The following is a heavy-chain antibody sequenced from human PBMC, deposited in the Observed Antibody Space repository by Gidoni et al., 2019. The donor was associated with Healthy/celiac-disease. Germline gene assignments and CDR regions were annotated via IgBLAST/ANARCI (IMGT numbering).Heavy chain of an antibody. J-gene: IGHJ2*01. V-gene: IGHV3-64*01. D-gene: IGHD2-8*01. CDR1: GFTXSSYA. CDR3: AXXLRXXXDAXXX. Sequence: LVQPGGSLRLSCADSGFTXSSYAMHWVRQAPGKGLEYVSAISSNGGSTYYATSVNGRFTXSRDXXXNTXXXQXXXLRXXXMAXXXCAXXLRXXXDAXXXWG. CDR2: ISSNGGST.